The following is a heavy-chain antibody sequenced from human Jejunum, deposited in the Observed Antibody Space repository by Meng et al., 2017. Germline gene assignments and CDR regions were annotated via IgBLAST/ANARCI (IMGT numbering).Heavy chain of an antibody. J-gene: IGHJ4*02. CDR3: ASQDYSSGSYRFDY. D-gene: IGHD3-10*01. Sequence: GSLRLSCAVSGFSISNDNWWSWVRQPPGKELEWIGEIYHSGSTNYNPSLSSRVTISVDKSKNQFSLKLTSVTAADTAVYYCASQDYSSGSYRFDYWGQGSLVTVSS. V-gene: IGHV4-4*02. CDR2: IYHSGST. CDR1: GFSISNDNW.